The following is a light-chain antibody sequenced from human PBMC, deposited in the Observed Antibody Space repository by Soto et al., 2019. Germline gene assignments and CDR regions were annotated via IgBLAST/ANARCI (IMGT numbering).Light chain of an antibody. CDR2: GAS. CDR1: QSVSSN. V-gene: IGKV3-15*01. J-gene: IGKJ4*01. Sequence: EIVMTQSPATLSVSPGERATLSCRASQSVSSNLAWYQQKPGQAPRLLIYGASTRAAGIPARFSGSGSRTEFTLTISSLQSEEFAVYYCQQYNNWPLTFGGGTKVEIK. CDR3: QQYNNWPLT.